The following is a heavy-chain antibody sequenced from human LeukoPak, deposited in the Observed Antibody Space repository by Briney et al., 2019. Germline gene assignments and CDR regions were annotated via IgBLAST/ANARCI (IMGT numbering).Heavy chain of an antibody. D-gene: IGHD6-19*01. V-gene: IGHV3-21*04. CDR1: GFTFSSYS. CDR2: ISSSSSYI. Sequence: GGSLRLSCAASGFTFSSYSMNWVRQAPGKGLEWVSSISSSSSYIYYADSVKGRFTISRDNAKNSLYLQMNSLRTEDTALYYCAKDFKGSGWTTFDCWGQGTLVTVSS. CDR3: AKDFKGSGWTTFDC. J-gene: IGHJ4*02.